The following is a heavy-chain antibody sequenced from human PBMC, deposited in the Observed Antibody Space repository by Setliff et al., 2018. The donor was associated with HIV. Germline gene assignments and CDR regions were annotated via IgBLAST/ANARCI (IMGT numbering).Heavy chain of an antibody. CDR3: AAQGVL. V-gene: IGHV3-48*04. Sequence: GGSLRLSCGASGFTFDDYTMHWVRQAPGKGLEWLCYISSSGTTTYYGDSVKGRFTISRDNAKNSVHLQMNSLRVEDTAVYFCAAQGVLWGQGTQVTVSS. CDR2: ISSSGTTT. CDR1: GFTFDDYT. J-gene: IGHJ4*02.